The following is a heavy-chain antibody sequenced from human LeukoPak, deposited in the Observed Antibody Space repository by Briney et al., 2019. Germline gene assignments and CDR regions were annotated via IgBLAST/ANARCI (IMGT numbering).Heavy chain of an antibody. D-gene: IGHD4-23*01. J-gene: IGHJ6*03. V-gene: IGHV3-23*01. Sequence: GGSLRLSCAASGFTFSSYGMSWVRQAPGKGLEWVSVISGSGGSTYYADSVKGRFTISRDNSKNTLYLQMNSLRAEDTAVYYCAKDAETTVVTPAGYMDVWGKGTTVTIPS. CDR3: AKDAETTVVTPAGYMDV. CDR1: GFTFSSYG. CDR2: ISGSGGST.